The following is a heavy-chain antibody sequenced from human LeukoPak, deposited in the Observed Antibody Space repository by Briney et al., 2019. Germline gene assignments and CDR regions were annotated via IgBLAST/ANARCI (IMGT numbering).Heavy chain of an antibody. V-gene: IGHV3-64*01. CDR3: ARHRDYDSFFYYYYMDV. CDR2: ISSNGGST. CDR1: GFTFSNAA. Sequence: GGPLRLSCAASGFTFSNAAMHWVRQAPGKGLEYISGISSNGGSTYYARSVKGRFSISRDNSKNTLFLQMGSLRAEDMAVYYCARHRDYDSFFYYYYMDVWGKGTTVTVSS. D-gene: IGHD3-16*01. J-gene: IGHJ6*03.